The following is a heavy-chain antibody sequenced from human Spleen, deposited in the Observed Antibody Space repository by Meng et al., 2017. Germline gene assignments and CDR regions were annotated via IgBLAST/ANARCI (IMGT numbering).Heavy chain of an antibody. CDR3: ARVIVGATKKLNYFDP. CDR1: GFTFDDYA. D-gene: IGHD1-26*01. V-gene: IGHV3-21*06. J-gene: IGHJ5*02. CDR2: ISSNSYYI. Sequence: GGSLRLSCAASGFTFDDYAMHWVRQAPGKGLEWVASISSNSYYIYSADSVKGRFTISRDNAKNSLYLQMNSLRAEDTAVYYCARVIVGATKKLNYFDPWGQGTRVTVSS.